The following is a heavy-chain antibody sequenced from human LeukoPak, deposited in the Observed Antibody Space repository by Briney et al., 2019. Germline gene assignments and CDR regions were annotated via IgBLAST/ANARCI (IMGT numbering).Heavy chain of an antibody. V-gene: IGHV1-69*13. CDR1: GGTFSSYA. Sequence: GGSVKVSCKASGGTFSSYAISWVRQAPGQGLEWMGGIIPIFGTANYAQKFQGRVTITADESTSTAYMELSSLRSEDTAVYYCARTFNYYGSGSYPYYFDHWGQGTLVTVSS. CDR3: ARTFNYYGSGSYPYYFDH. D-gene: IGHD3-10*01. CDR2: IIPIFGTA. J-gene: IGHJ4*02.